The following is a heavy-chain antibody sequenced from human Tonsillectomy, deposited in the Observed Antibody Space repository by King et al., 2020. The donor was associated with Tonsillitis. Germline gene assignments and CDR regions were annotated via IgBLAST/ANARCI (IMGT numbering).Heavy chain of an antibody. CDR2: TYYSGSS. CDR1: GDSITNYY. V-gene: IGHV4-59*08. CDR3: ARHLNPYCYFDL. Sequence: QLQESGPGLVKPSETLSLTCTVSGDSITNYYWSWTRQPPGKGLEWIGNTYYSGSSNYNPSLKSRVTMSVDTSNNQVSLRLSSVTAADTAVYYCARHLNPYCYFDLWGRGTLVTVSS. J-gene: IGHJ2*01.